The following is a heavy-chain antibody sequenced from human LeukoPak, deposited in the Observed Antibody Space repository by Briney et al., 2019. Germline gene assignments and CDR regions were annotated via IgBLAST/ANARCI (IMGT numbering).Heavy chain of an antibody. D-gene: IGHD3-10*01. Sequence: ASVKVSCKASGYTFTGYYMHWLRQAPGQGLEWMGRINPNSGGTNYAQKFQGRVTMTRDTSISTAYMELSRLRSDDTAVYYCARDSMVRGVTNWFDPWGRGTLVTVSS. V-gene: IGHV1-2*06. CDR1: GYTFTGYY. J-gene: IGHJ5*02. CDR3: ARDSMVRGVTNWFDP. CDR2: INPNSGGT.